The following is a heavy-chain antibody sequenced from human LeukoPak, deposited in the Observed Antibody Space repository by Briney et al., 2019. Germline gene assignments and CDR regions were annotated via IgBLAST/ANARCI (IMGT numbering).Heavy chain of an antibody. D-gene: IGHD3-22*01. Sequence: SVKVSCKASGGTFSSYAISWVRQAPGQGLEWMGGIIPIFGTANYAQKFRGRVTITADESTSTAYMELSSLRSEDTAVYYCAQAPYYDSSGPLFDYWGQGTLVTVSS. CDR2: IIPIFGTA. CDR1: GGTFSSYA. CDR3: AQAPYYDSSGPLFDY. J-gene: IGHJ4*02. V-gene: IGHV1-69*13.